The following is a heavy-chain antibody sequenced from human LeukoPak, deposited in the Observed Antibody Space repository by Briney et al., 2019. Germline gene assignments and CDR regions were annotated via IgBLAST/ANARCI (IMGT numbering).Heavy chain of an antibody. V-gene: IGHV3-21*04. CDR2: ISSSSSYI. Sequence: GGSLRLSCAASGFTFSSYSMTWVRQAPGKGLEWVSSISSSSSYIYYADSVKGRFTISRDNAKNSLYLQMNSLRAEDTAVYYCARALVDTAMVTEYYFDYWGQGTLVTVSS. D-gene: IGHD5-18*01. CDR1: GFTFSSYS. J-gene: IGHJ4*02. CDR3: ARALVDTAMVTEYYFDY.